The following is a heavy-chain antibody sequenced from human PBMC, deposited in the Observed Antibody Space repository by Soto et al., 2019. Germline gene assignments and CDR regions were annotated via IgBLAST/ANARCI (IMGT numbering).Heavy chain of an antibody. Sequence: QVQLVQSGAEVKKPGSSVKVSCKTSGDTFTSYAINWVRQAPGQGLEWVGGIIPLFKTTNYAQRFQERVTITADDSTNTAYMELSSLRSEDTAVYYCARHLLVVGGRSGDWGRGTLVTVSS. V-gene: IGHV1-69*01. CDR2: IIPLFKTT. CDR3: ARHLLVVGGRSGD. J-gene: IGHJ4*02. D-gene: IGHD6-19*01. CDR1: GDTFTSYA.